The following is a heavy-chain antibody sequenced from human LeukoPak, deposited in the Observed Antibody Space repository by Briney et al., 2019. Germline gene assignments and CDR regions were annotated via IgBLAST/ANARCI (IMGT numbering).Heavy chain of an antibody. CDR2: IYHDRTT. D-gene: IGHD2-8*01. CDR3: VGRGLYGGTWLFEY. CDR1: GVSITAPKW. Sequence: PSGTLSLTCTVSGVSITAPKWWSWVRQAPGEGLEWIGEIYHDRTTSFNPSLKSRLTISVDKSANQFFLNLNSVSATDTAVYYCVGRGLYGGTWLFEYWGQGALVTVSS. V-gene: IGHV4-4*02. J-gene: IGHJ4*02.